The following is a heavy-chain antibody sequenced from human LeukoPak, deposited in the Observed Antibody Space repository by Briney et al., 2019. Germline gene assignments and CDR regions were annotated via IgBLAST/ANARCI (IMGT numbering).Heavy chain of an antibody. J-gene: IGHJ4*02. CDR3: AREKTSRSSFVYDY. CDR1: GPSISNYY. D-gene: IGHD1-26*01. Sequence: TSETLSLTCTVSGPSISNYYWSWLRQPPGKGLEWLGYIDYSGSTNYNPSLKSRITISVGMSKNQFSLKLSSVTAADTALYYCAREKTSRSSFVYDYWGQGTLVTVSS. CDR2: IDYSGST. V-gene: IGHV4-59*01.